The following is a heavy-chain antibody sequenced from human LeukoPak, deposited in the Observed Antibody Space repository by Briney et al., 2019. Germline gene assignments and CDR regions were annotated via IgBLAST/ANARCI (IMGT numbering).Heavy chain of an antibody. Sequence: GGSLRLSCAASGFLFSDYAFHWVRQTPDKGLQWVALIRHDGSNEYYVDSVKGRFTTSRDNSKSTVYLQMNSLRAEDTAVYYCARDGHCSGGSCYTGHWFDPWGQGTLVTVSS. V-gene: IGHV3-30*02. D-gene: IGHD2-15*01. CDR3: ARDGHCSGGSCYTGHWFDP. CDR2: IRHDGSNE. CDR1: GFLFSDYA. J-gene: IGHJ5*02.